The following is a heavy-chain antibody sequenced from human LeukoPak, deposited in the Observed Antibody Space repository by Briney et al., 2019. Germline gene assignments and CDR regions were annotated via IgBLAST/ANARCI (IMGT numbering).Heavy chain of an antibody. J-gene: IGHJ3*02. V-gene: IGHV4-59*01. Sequence: SQTLSLTWTVAGGSISSYYWSWIRQPPGKGLEWIGYIYYSGSTNYNPSLKSRVTLSVDTSKNPFSLQLSSVTAADTAVYYCARDPTQTSDSRGSSDDFDIWGQGTMVTVSS. CDR2: IYYSGST. D-gene: IGHD3-22*01. CDR1: GGSISSYY. CDR3: ARDPTQTSDSRGSSDDFDI.